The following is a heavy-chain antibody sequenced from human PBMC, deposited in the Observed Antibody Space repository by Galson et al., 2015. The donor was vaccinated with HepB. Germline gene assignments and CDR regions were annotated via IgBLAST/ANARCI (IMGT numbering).Heavy chain of an antibody. V-gene: IGHV3-74*01. D-gene: IGHD4-17*01. CDR3: ARADENPDYGAEYFQH. CDR1: GFTFSSYW. CDR2: INSDGSST. J-gene: IGHJ1*01. Sequence: SLRLSCAASGFTFSSYWMHWVRQAPGEGLVWVSRINSDGSSTSYADSVRGRFTISRDNAKNTLYLQMNSLRAEDTAVYYCARADENPDYGAEYFQHWGQGTLVTVSS.